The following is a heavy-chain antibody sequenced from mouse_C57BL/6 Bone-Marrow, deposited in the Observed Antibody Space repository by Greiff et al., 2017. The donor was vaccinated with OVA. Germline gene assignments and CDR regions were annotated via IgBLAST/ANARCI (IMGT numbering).Heavy chain of an antibody. Sequence: EVHLVESGGGLVKPGGSLKLSCAASGFTFSSYTMSWVRQTPEKRLEWVATISGGGGNTYYPDSVKGRFTISGDNARNTLYLQMSSLRSEDTALYYCAGRAYWGQGTLVTVSA. CDR2: ISGGGGNT. J-gene: IGHJ3*01. CDR3: AGRAY. V-gene: IGHV5-9*01. CDR1: GFTFSSYT.